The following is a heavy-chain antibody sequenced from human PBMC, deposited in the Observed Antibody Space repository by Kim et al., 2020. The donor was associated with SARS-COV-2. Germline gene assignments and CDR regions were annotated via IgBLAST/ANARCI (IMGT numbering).Heavy chain of an antibody. CDR1: GFTFSSYW. D-gene: IGHD3-22*01. CDR3: ARGWSIYYDSSGYYYYYGMDV. J-gene: IGHJ6*02. CDR2: IKQDGSEK. V-gene: IGHV3-7*03. Sequence: GGSLRLSCAASGFTFSSYWMSWVRQAPGKGLEWVANIKQDGSEKYYVDSVKGRFTISRDNAKNSLYLQMNSLRAEDTAVYYCARGWSIYYDSSGYYYYYGMDVWGQRTTVTVSS.